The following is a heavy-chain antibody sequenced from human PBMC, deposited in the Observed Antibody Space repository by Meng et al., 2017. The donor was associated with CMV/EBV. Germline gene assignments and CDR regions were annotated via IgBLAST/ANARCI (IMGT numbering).Heavy chain of an antibody. V-gene: IGHV3-30-3*01. CDR1: GFTFSSYA. CDR3: ARAMVNDFWSGSIVYYYYDMDV. D-gene: IGHD3-3*01. J-gene: IGHJ6*02. Sequence: GGFLRLSCAASGFTFSSYAMHWVRQAPGKGLEWVAVISYDGSNKYYADSVKGRFTISRDNSKNTMYLQMNSLRAEDTAVYYCARAMVNDFWSGSIVYYYYDMDVWGQGTTVTVSS. CDR2: ISYDGSNK.